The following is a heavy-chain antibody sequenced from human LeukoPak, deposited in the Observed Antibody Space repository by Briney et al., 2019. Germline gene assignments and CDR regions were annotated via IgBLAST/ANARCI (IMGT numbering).Heavy chain of an antibody. CDR1: GFTFSLYT. CDR3: ARDAAYVTFDY. Sequence: PGGSLRLSCAASGFTFSLYTMHWVRQAPGKGLECVPVISGDGDNTYYANSVKGRFTISRDNSKNTLYLEMGSLRVEDRAVYYCARDAAYVTFDYWGQGTLVTVSS. CDR2: ISGDGDNT. V-gene: IGHV3-64*01. J-gene: IGHJ4*02. D-gene: IGHD2-21*01.